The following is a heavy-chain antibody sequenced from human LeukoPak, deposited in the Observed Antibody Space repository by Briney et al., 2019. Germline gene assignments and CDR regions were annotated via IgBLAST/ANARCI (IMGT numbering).Heavy chain of an antibody. Sequence: GGSLRLSCAAAGFTLSTYWMHWVRQAPGKGLVRVSHINPDGRTTRYANSVTGRFTISRDNAKNTADLQMSSLRAEDTAVYYCVRDLGGSDDYWGQGTLVTVSS. J-gene: IGHJ4*02. V-gene: IGHV3-74*01. CDR1: GFTLSTYW. D-gene: IGHD2-15*01. CDR3: VRDLGGSDDY. CDR2: INPDGRTT.